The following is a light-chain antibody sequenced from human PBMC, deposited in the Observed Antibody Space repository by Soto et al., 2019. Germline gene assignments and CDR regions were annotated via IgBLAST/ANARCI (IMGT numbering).Light chain of an antibody. V-gene: IGLV2-14*03. CDR2: DVN. CDR1: SNDVGVYRY. J-gene: IGLJ3*02. Sequence: QSVLTQPASVSGSPGHSITLSCTVTSNDVGVYRYVSWYQQHPGRAPKLMIYDVNNRPSGVPNRFSGSKSGNTTSLTISGLQVEDEADYYCSSCSSGSTLNCVFGGGTKLTVL. CDR3: SSCSSGSTLNCV.